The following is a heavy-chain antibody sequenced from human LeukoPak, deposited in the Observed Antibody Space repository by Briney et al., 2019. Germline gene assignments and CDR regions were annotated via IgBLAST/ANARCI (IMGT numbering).Heavy chain of an antibody. CDR3: ARDGYSNGDY. CDR2: ISIGSSTI. Sequence: GGSLRLSCAASGFTFSNYNMNWVRQAPGKGLEWVSYISIGSSTIFYADSVQGRFTISRDNAKNSLYLQMSSLRAEDTAVYYCARDGYSNGDYWGQGTLVTVSS. J-gene: IGHJ4*02. D-gene: IGHD5-12*01. V-gene: IGHV3-48*01. CDR1: GFTFSNYN.